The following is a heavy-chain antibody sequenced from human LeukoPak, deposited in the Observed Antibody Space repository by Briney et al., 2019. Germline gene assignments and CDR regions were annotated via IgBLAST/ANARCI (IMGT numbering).Heavy chain of an antibody. CDR1: RFTFNSYA. J-gene: IGHJ4*02. CDR2: IGGSNGIT. V-gene: IGHV3-23*01. Sequence: GGSLRLSWAASRFTFNSYAMSWVRQAPGKGLEWVSVIGGSNGITFYVGSVKGRFTISRDNSKDTLYLQVNSLRAEDTAVYYCARNENSGWGYFDYWGQGTLVTVSS. CDR3: ARNENSGWGYFDY. D-gene: IGHD5-12*01.